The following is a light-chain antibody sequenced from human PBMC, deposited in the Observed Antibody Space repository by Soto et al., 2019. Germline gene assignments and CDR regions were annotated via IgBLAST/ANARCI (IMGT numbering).Light chain of an antibody. CDR2: WAS. V-gene: IGKV4-1*01. Sequence: DIVMTQSPESLTVPLGERATINCKSSLSVFYSSNNQNYLAWYQHKPGQPPKLLIYWASTRESGVPDRFSGSGSGTDFTLTISSLQAEDVAVYYGQQYYTTLAPTFGGGTKVEIK. J-gene: IGKJ4*01. CDR1: LSVFYSSNNQNY. CDR3: QQYYTTLAPT.